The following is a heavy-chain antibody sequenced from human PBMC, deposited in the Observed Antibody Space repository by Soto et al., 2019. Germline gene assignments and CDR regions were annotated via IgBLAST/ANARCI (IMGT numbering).Heavy chain of an antibody. Sequence: QVQLQESGPGLVKPSQTLSLTCTVSGGSISSGGYYWSWIRQHPGKGLEWIGYIYYSGSTYYNPSLKSRVTISVDTSKNQFSLKLSSVTAADTAVYYCARGSIFGVVIMPDVWGKGTTVTVSS. CDR2: IYYSGST. D-gene: IGHD3-3*01. J-gene: IGHJ6*04. CDR3: ARGSIFGVVIMPDV. CDR1: GGSISSGGYY. V-gene: IGHV4-31*03.